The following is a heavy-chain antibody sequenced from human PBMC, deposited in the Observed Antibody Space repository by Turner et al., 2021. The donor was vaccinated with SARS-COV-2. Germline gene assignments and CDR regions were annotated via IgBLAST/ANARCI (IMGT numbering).Heavy chain of an antibody. J-gene: IGHJ6*02. V-gene: IGHV1-69*10. Sequence: QVQLVQSEAEVKKPGSSVKVSCKASGGTFSSYAISWVRQAPGQGLEWMGGIIPILGIANYAQKFQGRVTITADKSTSTAYMELSSLRSEDTAVYYCARAATMVRGVIRNSFYYYYGMDVWGQGTTVTVSS. D-gene: IGHD3-10*01. CDR2: IIPILGIA. CDR3: ARAATMVRGVIRNSFYYYYGMDV. CDR1: GGTFSSYA.